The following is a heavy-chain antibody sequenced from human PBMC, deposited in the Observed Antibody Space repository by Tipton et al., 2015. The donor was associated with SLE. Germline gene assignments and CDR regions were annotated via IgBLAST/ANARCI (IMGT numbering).Heavy chain of an antibody. Sequence: LRLSCTVSGGSISSYYWSWIRQPPGKGLEWIGYIYYSGSTNYNPSLKSRVTISVDTSKNQFSLKLSSVTAADTAVYYCAGSSSWYYFDYWGQGTLVTVSS. CDR1: GGSISSYY. J-gene: IGHJ4*02. D-gene: IGHD6-13*01. CDR2: IYYSGST. CDR3: AGSSSWYYFDY. V-gene: IGHV4-59*08.